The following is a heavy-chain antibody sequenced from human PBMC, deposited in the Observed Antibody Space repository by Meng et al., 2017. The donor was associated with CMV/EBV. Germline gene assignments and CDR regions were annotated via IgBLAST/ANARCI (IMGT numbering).Heavy chain of an antibody. CDR3: AREVVVITPYNWFDP. Sequence: QVQLQQSGPGLVKPSQPLSLTCTVSGGSISSGSYYWSWIRQPAGKGLEWIGRIYTSGSTNYNPSLKSRVTISVDTSKNQFSLKLSSVTAADTAVYYCAREVVVITPYNWFDPWGQGTLVTVSS. CDR2: IYTSGST. CDR1: GGSISSGSYY. J-gene: IGHJ5*02. D-gene: IGHD3-22*01. V-gene: IGHV4-61*02.